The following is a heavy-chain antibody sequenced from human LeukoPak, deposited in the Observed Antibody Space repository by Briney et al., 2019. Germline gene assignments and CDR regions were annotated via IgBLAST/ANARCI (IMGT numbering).Heavy chain of an antibody. CDR3: ARGGTWTTYYFDH. CDR1: GYTFTSYY. J-gene: IGHJ4*02. D-gene: IGHD4-11*01. V-gene: IGHV1-46*01. CDR2: IYPSGGST. Sequence: ASVKVSCKASGYTFTSYYVHWVRQAPGQGLEWMGIIYPSGGSTSYAQKSQGRVTMTRDTSTTTVYMELSSLRSEDTAVYYCARGGTWTTYYFDHWGQGTLVTVSS.